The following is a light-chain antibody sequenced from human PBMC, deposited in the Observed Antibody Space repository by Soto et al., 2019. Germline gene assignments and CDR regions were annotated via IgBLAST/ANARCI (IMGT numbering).Light chain of an antibody. CDR1: QSISNY. J-gene: IGKJ1*01. V-gene: IGKV1-39*01. CDR2: AAS. Sequence: DIQMTQSPSTLSASVGDRVTITCRASQSISNYLNWYQQKPGKAPKFLIYAASSLQSGVPSRFSGSGSGTDFTLTISSLQPEDFATYYCQQSYGTPWTFGQGTKVDI. CDR3: QQSYGTPWT.